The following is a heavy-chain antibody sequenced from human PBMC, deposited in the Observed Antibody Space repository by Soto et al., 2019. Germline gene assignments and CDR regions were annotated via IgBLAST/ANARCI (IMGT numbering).Heavy chain of an antibody. V-gene: IGHV4-4*07. CDR1: GGAISTYY. J-gene: IGHJ5*02. D-gene: IGHD3-3*01. Sequence: QVHLQESGPGLVKPSETLSLTCTVSGGAISTYYWTWIRQPAGMGLEWVGRIYSSGSNKYNPSLPSRVTMSLDTSNNLFSLRLTSGTAADTAVYYCARGQRFSVCLDPWGQGTLVTVSS. CDR2: IYSSGSN. CDR3: ARGQRFSVCLDP.